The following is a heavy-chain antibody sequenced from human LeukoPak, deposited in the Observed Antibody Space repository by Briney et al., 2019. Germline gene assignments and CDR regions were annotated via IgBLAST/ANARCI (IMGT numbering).Heavy chain of an antibody. CDR3: ARARDYSDAFDI. D-gene: IGHD4/OR15-4a*01. Sequence: GGSLRLSCAASGFTFSSYSMNWVRQAPGKGLEWVSSISSSSSYIYYADSVKGRFTISRDNAKNSLYLQMNSLRAEDTVVYYCARARDYSDAFDIWGQGTMVTVSS. V-gene: IGHV3-21*01. CDR1: GFTFSSYS. J-gene: IGHJ3*02. CDR2: ISSSSSYI.